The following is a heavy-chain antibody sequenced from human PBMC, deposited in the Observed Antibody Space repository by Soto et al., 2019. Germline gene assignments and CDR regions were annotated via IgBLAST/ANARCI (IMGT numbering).Heavy chain of an antibody. J-gene: IGHJ4*02. CDR2: IYYSGST. D-gene: IGHD2-21*02. V-gene: IGHV4-59*01. CDR3: ARGNVVVTATGGYYFDY. Sequence: SETLSLTCTVSGGSISSYYWSWIRQPPGKGLEWIGYIYYSGSTNYNPSLKSRVTISVDTSKNQFSLKLSSVTAADTAVYYCARGNVVVTATGGYYFDYWGQGTLVTVSS. CDR1: GGSISSYY.